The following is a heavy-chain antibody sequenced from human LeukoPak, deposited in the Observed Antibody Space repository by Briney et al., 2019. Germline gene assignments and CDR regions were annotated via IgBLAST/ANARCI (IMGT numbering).Heavy chain of an antibody. J-gene: IGHJ6*03. V-gene: IGHV3-30*02. CDR1: GFTFSSYG. CDR3: AKDPVVTIFLGSYYMDV. CDR2: IWYDGSNK. Sequence: PGGSLRLSCAASGFTFSSYGMHWVRQAPGKGLEWVAVIWYDGSNKYYADSVKGRFTISRDNSKNTLYLQMNSLRAEDTAVYYCAKDPVVTIFLGSYYMDVWGKGTTVTVSS. D-gene: IGHD3-9*01.